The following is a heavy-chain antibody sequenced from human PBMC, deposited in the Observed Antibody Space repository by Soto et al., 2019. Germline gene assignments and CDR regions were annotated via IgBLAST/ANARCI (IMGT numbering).Heavy chain of an antibody. CDR2: IVVGSGNT. CDR3: AAASNFNSGRYILYYYYYGMDV. Sequence: SVKVSCKASGFTFTSSAVQWVRQARGQRLEWIGWIVVGSGNTNYAQKFQERVTITRDMSTSTAYMELSSLRSEDTAVYYCAAASNFNSGRYILYYYYYGMDVWGQ. J-gene: IGHJ6*02. CDR1: GFTFTSSA. D-gene: IGHD1-26*01. V-gene: IGHV1-58*01.